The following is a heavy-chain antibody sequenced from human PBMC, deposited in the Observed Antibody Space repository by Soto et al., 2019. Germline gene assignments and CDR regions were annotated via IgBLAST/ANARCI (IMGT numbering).Heavy chain of an antibody. Sequence: ASVKVSCKASGYTFTSYCMSWVRQAPGQGLEWMGWISAYNGNTNYAQKLQGRVTMTTDTSTSTAYLELRSLRSDDTAVYYCARGYYPFWSGPDYYGMDVCGQGTTVTFSS. CDR1: GYTFTSYC. CDR2: ISAYNGNT. J-gene: IGHJ6*02. V-gene: IGHV1-18*01. CDR3: ARGYYPFWSGPDYYGMDV. D-gene: IGHD3-3*01.